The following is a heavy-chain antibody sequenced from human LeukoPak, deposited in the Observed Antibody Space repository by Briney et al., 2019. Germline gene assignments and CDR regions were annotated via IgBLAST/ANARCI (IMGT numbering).Heavy chain of an antibody. J-gene: IGHJ6*02. CDR3: ARARGRFSSSWSYYYYGMDV. V-gene: IGHV4-34*01. CDR1: GGSFSGYY. CDR2: INHSGST. D-gene: IGHD6-13*01. Sequence: PSETLSLTCAVYGGSFSGYYWSWIRQPPGKGLEWIGEINHSGSTNYNPSLKSRVTISVDTSKNQFSLKLSSVTAADTAVYYCARARGRFSSSWSYYYYGMDVCGQGTTVTVSS.